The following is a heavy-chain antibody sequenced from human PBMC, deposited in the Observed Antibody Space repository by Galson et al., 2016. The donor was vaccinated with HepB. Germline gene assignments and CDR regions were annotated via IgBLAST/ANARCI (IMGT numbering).Heavy chain of an antibody. CDR1: GFTFGSYA. CDR2: ISSSGGTT. V-gene: IGHV3-23*01. CDR3: AKGAAGGTYSALDY. J-gene: IGHJ4*02. Sequence: SLRLSCAASGFTFGSYAMTWIRQAPGKGLEWVSSISSSGGTTYYTDSLKGRFTISRDGSESTLYVHMNRLRVKDTAVYCCAKGAAGGTYSALDYWGRGVLVTVSP. D-gene: IGHD1-26*01.